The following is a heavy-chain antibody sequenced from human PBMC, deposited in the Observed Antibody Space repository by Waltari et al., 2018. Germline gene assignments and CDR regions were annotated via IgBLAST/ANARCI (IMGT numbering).Heavy chain of an antibody. CDR3: ARGETTTYYYYYYYMDV. J-gene: IGHJ6*03. CDR2: ISAYNGNT. D-gene: IGHD1-26*01. V-gene: IGHV1-18*01. CDR1: GYTFTSYG. Sequence: QVQLVQSGAEVKKPGASVKVSCKASGYTFTSYGISWVRQAPGQGLEWMGLISAYNGNTNYAQKLQGRVTMTTDTSTSTAYMELRSLRSDDTAVYYCARGETTTYYYYYYYMDVWGKGTTVTVSS.